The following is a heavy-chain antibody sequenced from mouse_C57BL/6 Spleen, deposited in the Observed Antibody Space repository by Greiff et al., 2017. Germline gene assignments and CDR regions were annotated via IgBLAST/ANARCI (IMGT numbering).Heavy chain of an antibody. Sequence: EVQLVESGGGLVKPGGSLKLSCAASGFTFSSYAMSWVRQTPEKRLEWVATISDGGSYTYYPDNVKGRFTISRANAKNNLYLQMSHLKSEDTALYYCARDYGSSYGLWFACWGQGTLVTVSA. CDR2: ISDGGSYT. CDR1: GFTFSSYA. J-gene: IGHJ3*01. CDR3: ARDYGSSYGLWFAC. D-gene: IGHD1-1*01. V-gene: IGHV5-4*01.